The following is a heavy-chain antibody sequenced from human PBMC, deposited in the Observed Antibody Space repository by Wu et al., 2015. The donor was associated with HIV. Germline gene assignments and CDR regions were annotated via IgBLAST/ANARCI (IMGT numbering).Heavy chain of an antibody. CDR1: GYTFTSYY. CDR2: INPSGGST. D-gene: IGHD3-10*01. CDR3: ARDLGDYYNSGTPGYY. J-gene: IGHJ4*02. V-gene: IGHV1-46*01. Sequence: QVQLVQSGAEVKKPGASVKVSCKASGYTFTSYYMHWVRQAPGQGLEWMGIINPSGGSTSYAQKFQGRVTMTRDTSTSTVYMELSSLRSDDTAVYFCARDLGDYYNSGTPGYYWGQGTLVTVSS.